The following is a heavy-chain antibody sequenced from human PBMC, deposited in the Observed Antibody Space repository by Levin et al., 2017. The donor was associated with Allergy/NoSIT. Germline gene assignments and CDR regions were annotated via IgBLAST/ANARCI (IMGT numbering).Heavy chain of an antibody. CDR1: GGSISSSSYF. Sequence: SETLSLTCTVSGGSISSSSYFWGWIRQPPGKGLEWIGSIHYSGSTYFNPSLKSRVTISVDTSKNQFSLKLSSVTAADTAVYYCARPHRPYGDYHNWFDPWGQGALVTVTS. V-gene: IGHV4-39*01. CDR2: IHYSGST. J-gene: IGHJ5*02. CDR3: ARPHRPYGDYHNWFDP. D-gene: IGHD4-17*01.